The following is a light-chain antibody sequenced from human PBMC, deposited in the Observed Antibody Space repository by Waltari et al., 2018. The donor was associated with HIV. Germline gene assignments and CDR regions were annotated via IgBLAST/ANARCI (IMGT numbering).Light chain of an antibody. V-gene: IGKV1-39*01. CDR2: ATS. Sequence: DILLTQSPSSLSASVGDSVTITCRTSQSVSTYLNWYQQKSGEAPILLLSATSTRPRGHASRFTGTGSETEFIITINSRKPEDFATYFCQQSIRTVTFGQGTRL. CDR1: QSVSTY. CDR3: QQSIRTVT. J-gene: IGKJ5*01.